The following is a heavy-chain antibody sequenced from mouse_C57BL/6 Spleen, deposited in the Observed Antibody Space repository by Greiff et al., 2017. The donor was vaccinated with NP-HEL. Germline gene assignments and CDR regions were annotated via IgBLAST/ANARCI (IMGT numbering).Heavy chain of an antibody. CDR2: INPNNGGT. D-gene: IGHD1-1*01. J-gene: IGHJ4*01. Sequence: EVQLQQSGPELVKPGASVKMSCKASGYTFTDYNMHWVKQSHGKSLEWIGYINPNNGGTSYNQKFKGKATLTVNKSSSTAYMELRSLTAEDTAVYYCASYGEDYAMDYWGQGTSVTVSS. CDR1: GYTFTDYN. V-gene: IGHV1-22*01. CDR3: ASYGEDYAMDY.